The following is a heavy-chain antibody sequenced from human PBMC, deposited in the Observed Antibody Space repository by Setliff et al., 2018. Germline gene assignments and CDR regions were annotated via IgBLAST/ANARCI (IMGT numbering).Heavy chain of an antibody. CDR1: GGTFSSYA. J-gene: IGHJ4*02. CDR2: IIPIFGTA. CDR3: ARDPPHDFWSGYYSPLDY. D-gene: IGHD3-3*01. V-gene: IGHV1-69*06. Sequence: GASVKVSCKASGGTFSSYAISWVRQAPGQGLEWMGRIIPIFGTANYAQKFQGRVTITADKSTSTAYMELSSLRSEDTAVYYCARDPPHDFWSGYYSPLDYWGQGTLVTVSS.